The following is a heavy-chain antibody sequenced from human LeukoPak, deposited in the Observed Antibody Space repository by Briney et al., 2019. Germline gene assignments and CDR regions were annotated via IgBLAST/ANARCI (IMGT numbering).Heavy chain of an antibody. CDR3: AREEKAAQDY. CDR1: GGSISTYF. J-gene: IGHJ4*02. Sequence: SETLSLTCTVSGGSISTYFWNWLRQPAGKGLEWIGRIYTSGSTNYNPSLKSRVTMSVDTSKNQFSLKLSSVTAADTAVYYCAREEKAAQDYWGQGTLVTVSS. D-gene: IGHD2-15*01. CDR2: IYTSGST. V-gene: IGHV4-4*07.